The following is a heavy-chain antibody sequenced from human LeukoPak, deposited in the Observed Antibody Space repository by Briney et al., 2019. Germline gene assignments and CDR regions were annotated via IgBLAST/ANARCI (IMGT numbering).Heavy chain of an antibody. CDR2: IIPLFGTA. Sequence: SVKVSCKASGGTFSSYAISWVRQAPGQGLEWMGGIIPLFGTANYAQKFQGRVTITTDESTSTAYMELSSLRSEDTAVYYCAREAGMAHYYMDVWGKGTTVTVSS. V-gene: IGHV1-69*05. CDR3: AREAGMAHYYMDV. CDR1: GGTFSSYA. D-gene: IGHD6-19*01. J-gene: IGHJ6*03.